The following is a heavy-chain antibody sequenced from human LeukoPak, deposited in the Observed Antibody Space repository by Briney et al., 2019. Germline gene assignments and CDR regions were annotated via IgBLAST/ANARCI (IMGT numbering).Heavy chain of an antibody. CDR3: AKSSLEWLLYRRDFDY. CDR1: GFTFSSYA. D-gene: IGHD3-3*01. CDR2: ISGSGGST. V-gene: IGHV3-23*01. Sequence: PGGSLRLSCAASGFTFSSYAMSWVRQAPGKGREWVSAISGSGGSTYYADSVKGRFTISRDNSKNTLYLQMNSLRAEDTAVYYCAKSSLEWLLYRRDFDYWGQGTLVTVSS. J-gene: IGHJ4*02.